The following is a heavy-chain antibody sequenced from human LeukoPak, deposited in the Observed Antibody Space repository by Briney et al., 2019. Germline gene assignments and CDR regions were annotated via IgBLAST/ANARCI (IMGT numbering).Heavy chain of an antibody. CDR3: ARGRGGGYSYGWTFDY. CDR2: IYYSGST. V-gene: IGHV4-59*01. D-gene: IGHD5-18*01. Sequence: SSETLSLTCTVSGGSISSYYWSWIRQPPGKGLEWIGYIYYSGSTNYNPSLKSRVTISVDTSKNQFSLKLSSVTAADTAVYYCARGRGGGYSYGWTFDYWGQGTLVTVSS. J-gene: IGHJ4*02. CDR1: GGSISSYY.